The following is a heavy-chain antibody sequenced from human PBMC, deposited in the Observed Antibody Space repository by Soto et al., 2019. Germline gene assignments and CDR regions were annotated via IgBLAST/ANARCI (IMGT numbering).Heavy chain of an antibody. V-gene: IGHV3-30*18. CDR1: GFTFSSYS. J-gene: IGHJ4*02. Sequence: GGSLRLSCAASGFTFSSYSMNWVRQAPGKGLEWVAVISYDGSNKYYADSVKGRFTISRDNSKNTLYLQMNSLRAEDTAVYYCAKGLVVVAATDYWGQGTLVTVSS. D-gene: IGHD2-15*01. CDR2: ISYDGSNK. CDR3: AKGLVVVAATDY.